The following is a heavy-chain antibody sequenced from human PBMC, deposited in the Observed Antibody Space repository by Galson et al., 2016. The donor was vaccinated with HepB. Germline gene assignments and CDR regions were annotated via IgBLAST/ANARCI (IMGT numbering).Heavy chain of an antibody. CDR3: AKDQKWHQYYFDS. Sequence: SLRLSCAASGFTFSTSALAWVRQAPGRGLEWVSGISGGDAGTYYADSVRGRFTISRDDSKNTLYLQMNSLTADDTAVYYCAKDQKWHQYYFDSWGQGTLVTVSS. D-gene: IGHD5-12*01. J-gene: IGHJ4*02. V-gene: IGHV3-23*01. CDR1: GFTFSTSA. CDR2: ISGGDAGT.